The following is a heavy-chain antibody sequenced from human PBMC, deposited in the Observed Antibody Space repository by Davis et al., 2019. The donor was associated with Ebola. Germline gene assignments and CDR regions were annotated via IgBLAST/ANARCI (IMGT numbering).Heavy chain of an antibody. CDR3: ARARVVVVAARYIYYYYGMDV. CDR2: INHSGST. J-gene: IGHJ6*02. D-gene: IGHD2-15*01. V-gene: IGHV4-34*01. Sequence: SETLSLTCAVYGCSFSGYYWSWIRQPPGKGLDWIVEINHSGSTNYNPSLKSRVTISVDTSKNQFSLKLSSVTAADTAVYYCARARVVVVAARYIYYYYGMDVWGQGTTVTVSS. CDR1: GCSFSGYY.